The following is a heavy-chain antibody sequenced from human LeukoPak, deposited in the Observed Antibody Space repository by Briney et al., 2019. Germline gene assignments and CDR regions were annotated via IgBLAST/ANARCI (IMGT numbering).Heavy chain of an antibody. CDR2: IIPIFGTA. Sequence: SVKVSCKASGGTFSSYAISWVRQAPGQGLEWVGGIIPIFGTANYAQKFQGRVTITADESTSTAYMELSSLRSEVTAVYYCARVEGYGSGDYFDYWGQGTLVTVSS. CDR1: GGTFSSYA. CDR3: ARVEGYGSGDYFDY. J-gene: IGHJ4*02. D-gene: IGHD3-10*01. V-gene: IGHV1-69*01.